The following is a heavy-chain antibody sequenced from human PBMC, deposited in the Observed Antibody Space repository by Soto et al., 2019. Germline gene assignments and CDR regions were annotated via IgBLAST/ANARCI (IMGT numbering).Heavy chain of an antibody. CDR1: GFTFSTYW. CDR3: ANDDPGPKTFEA. J-gene: IGHJ5*02. CDR2: LHPDGRDT. Sequence: TGGSLRLSCAASGFTFSTYWMHWVRQAPGKGLVWVSALHPDGRDTRYADSVKGRFTISRDNARNTLYLQMNSLRVEDAAIYYCANDDPGPKTFEAWGQGTLVTVSS. D-gene: IGHD3-16*01. V-gene: IGHV3-74*01.